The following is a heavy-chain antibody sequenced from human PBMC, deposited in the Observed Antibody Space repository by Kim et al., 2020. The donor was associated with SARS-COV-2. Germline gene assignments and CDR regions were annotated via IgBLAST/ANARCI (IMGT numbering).Heavy chain of an antibody. CDR2: ISAYNGNT. Sequence: ASVKVSCKASGYTFTSYGISWVRQAPGQGLEWMGWISAYNGNTNYAQKLQGRVTMTTDTSTSTAYMELRSLRSDDTAVYYCAREVYDILTGLRPRGGYYYYYGMDVWGQGTTVTVSS. CDR3: AREVYDILTGLRPRGGYYYYYGMDV. CDR1: GYTFTSYG. D-gene: IGHD3-9*01. J-gene: IGHJ6*02. V-gene: IGHV1-18*04.